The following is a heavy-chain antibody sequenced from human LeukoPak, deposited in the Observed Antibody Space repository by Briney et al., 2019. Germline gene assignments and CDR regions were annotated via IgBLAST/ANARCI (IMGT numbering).Heavy chain of an antibody. CDR2: IYYSGST. D-gene: IGHD3-10*01. Sequence: PSETLSLTCTVSGGSISYYYWSWIRQPPGKGLEWIGYIYYSGSTNYNPSLKSRVTISVDTSKNQFSLKLSSVTAADTAVYYCARGPWRGAFDIWGQGTMVTVSS. V-gene: IGHV4-59*12. CDR3: ARGPWRGAFDI. CDR1: GGSISYYY. J-gene: IGHJ3*02.